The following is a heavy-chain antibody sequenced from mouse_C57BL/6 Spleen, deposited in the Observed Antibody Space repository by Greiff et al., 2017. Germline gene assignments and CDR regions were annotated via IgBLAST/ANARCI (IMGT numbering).Heavy chain of an antibody. D-gene: IGHD4-1*01. CDR3: THRIPGNYYCDY. CDR1: GFNIKDDY. J-gene: IGHJ2*01. V-gene: IGHV14-4*01. CDR2: IDPENGDT. Sequence: EVQLQQSGAELVRPGASVKLSCTASGFNIKDDYMHWVKQRPEQGLEWIGWIDPENGDTEYASKFQGKATITADTSSTTAYLQLSSLTSEATAVYYCTHRIPGNYYCDYWGQGTTLTVSS.